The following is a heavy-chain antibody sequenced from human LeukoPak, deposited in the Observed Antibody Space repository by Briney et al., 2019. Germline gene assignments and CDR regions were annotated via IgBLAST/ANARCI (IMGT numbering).Heavy chain of an antibody. V-gene: IGHV1-2*02. CDR3: ARVDGIAVAGILDY. CDR2: INPNSGGT. Sequence: ASVKVSCKASGYTFTGHYMHWVRQAPGQGLEWMGWINPNSGGTNYAQKFQGRVTMTRDTSISTAYMELSRLRSDDTAVYYCARVDGIAVAGILDYWGQGTLVTVSS. J-gene: IGHJ4*02. D-gene: IGHD6-19*01. CDR1: GYTFTGHY.